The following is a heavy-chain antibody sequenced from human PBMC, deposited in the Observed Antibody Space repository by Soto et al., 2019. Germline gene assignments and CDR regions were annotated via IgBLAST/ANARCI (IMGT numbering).Heavy chain of an antibody. CDR1: GFIFDDYA. J-gene: IGHJ4*02. V-gene: IGHV3-9*01. Sequence: GGSLRLSCAASGFIFDDYAMHWVRQAPGKGLEWVSGISWNSGSIGYADSVKGRFTISRDNAKNSLYLQMNSLRPEDTALYYCARDKDYSFWSGYYDYWGQGTLVTVSS. D-gene: IGHD3-3*01. CDR3: ARDKDYSFWSGYYDY. CDR2: ISWNSGSI.